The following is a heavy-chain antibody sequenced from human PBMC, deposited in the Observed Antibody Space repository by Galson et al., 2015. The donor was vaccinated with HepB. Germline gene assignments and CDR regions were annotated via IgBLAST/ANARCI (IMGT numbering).Heavy chain of an antibody. Sequence: QSGAEVKKPGESLKISCRVSGYSFSSYWIAWLRQMPGKGLEWMGMIYPGDSDTRYSPSFEGQVAISADKSISTAYLQWSGLTASDTAIYYCARPAACYDSGGYSYPFDSWGQGTLVTVSS. D-gene: IGHD3-22*01. CDR2: IYPGDSDT. CDR1: GYSFSSYW. J-gene: IGHJ4*02. CDR3: ARPAACYDSGGYSYPFDS. V-gene: IGHV5-51*01.